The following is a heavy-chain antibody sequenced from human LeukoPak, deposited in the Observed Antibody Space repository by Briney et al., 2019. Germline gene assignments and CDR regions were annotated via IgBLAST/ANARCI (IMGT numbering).Heavy chain of an antibody. CDR1: GYSISSGYY. Sequence: SETLSLTCTVSGYSISSGYYWGWIRQPPGKGLEWVGTIYHSGSTYYNPSLKSRVTISVDTSKNRFSLKLSSVTAADTAVYYCARTKLGMGVDYWGQGTLVTVSS. CDR2: IYHSGST. V-gene: IGHV4-38-2*02. J-gene: IGHJ4*02. D-gene: IGHD7-27*01. CDR3: ARTKLGMGVDY.